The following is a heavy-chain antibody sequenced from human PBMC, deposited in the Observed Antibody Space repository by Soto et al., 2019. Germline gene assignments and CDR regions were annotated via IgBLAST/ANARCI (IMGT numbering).Heavy chain of an antibody. CDR3: ARGGGYCSGGSCYGPRGWFDH. CDR2: INHSGST. Sequence: SETLSLTCAVYGGSFSGYYWSWIRQPPGKGLEWIGEINHSGSTNYNPSLKSRVTISVDTSKNQFSLKLSSVTAADTAVYYCARGGGYCSGGSCYGPRGWFDHWGQGTLVTVSS. CDR1: GGSFSGYY. J-gene: IGHJ5*02. V-gene: IGHV4-34*01. D-gene: IGHD2-15*01.